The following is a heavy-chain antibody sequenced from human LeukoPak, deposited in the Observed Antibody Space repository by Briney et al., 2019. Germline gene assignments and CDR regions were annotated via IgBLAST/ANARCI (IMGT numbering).Heavy chain of an antibody. Sequence: SEILSLTCTVSGVSISSSNSYWGWIRQPPGKGLEWIGSIYYSGNTYYNASLQSQVSISIDTSKNQFSLRLTSVTAADTAVYYCARHRWTCSGGSCLFDPWGQGTLVIVSS. J-gene: IGHJ5*02. CDR2: IYYSGNT. D-gene: IGHD2-15*01. CDR1: GVSISSSNSY. CDR3: ARHRWTCSGGSCLFDP. V-gene: IGHV4-39*01.